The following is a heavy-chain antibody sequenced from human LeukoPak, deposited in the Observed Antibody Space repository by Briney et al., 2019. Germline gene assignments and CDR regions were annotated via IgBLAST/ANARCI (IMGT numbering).Heavy chain of an antibody. CDR3: ARYCSSTSCYATYYYYYGMDV. CDR2: ISAYNGNT. Sequence: EASVTVSCKASGYIFTDYYMHWVRQAPGQGLEWMGWISAYNGNTNYAQKLQGRVTMTTDTSTSTAYMELRSLRSDDTAVYYCARYCSSTSCYATYYYYYGMDVWGQGTTVTVSS. D-gene: IGHD2-2*01. J-gene: IGHJ6*02. V-gene: IGHV1-18*04. CDR1: GYIFTDYY.